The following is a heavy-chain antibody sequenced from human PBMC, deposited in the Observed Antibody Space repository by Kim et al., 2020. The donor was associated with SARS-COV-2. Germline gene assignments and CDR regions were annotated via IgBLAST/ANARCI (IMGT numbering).Heavy chain of an antibody. CDR3: ARPHSSSPPSYYYYYYGMDV. J-gene: IGHJ6*01. V-gene: IGHV3-43*02. CDR2: ISGDGGST. Sequence: GGSLRLSCAASGFTFDDYAMHWVRQAPGKGLEWVSLISGDGGSTYYADSVKGRFTISRDNSKNSLYLQMNSLRTEDTALYYCARPHSSSPPSYYYYYYGMDVWGQGTPVTVSS. CDR1: GFTFDDYA. D-gene: IGHD6-13*01.